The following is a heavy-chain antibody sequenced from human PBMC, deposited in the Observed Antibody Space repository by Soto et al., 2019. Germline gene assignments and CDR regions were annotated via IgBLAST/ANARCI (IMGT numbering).Heavy chain of an antibody. CDR2: IIPIFGTA. V-gene: IGHV1-69*13. CDR1: GGTFSSYA. D-gene: IGHD3-10*01. CDR3: ARARGYYGSGSYWWFDP. J-gene: IGHJ5*02. Sequence: SVKVSCKASGGTFSSYAISWVRQAPGQGLEWMGGIIPIFGTANYAQKFQGRVTITADESTSTAYMELSSLRSEDTAVYYCARARGYYGSGSYWWFDPWGQGTLVTVSS.